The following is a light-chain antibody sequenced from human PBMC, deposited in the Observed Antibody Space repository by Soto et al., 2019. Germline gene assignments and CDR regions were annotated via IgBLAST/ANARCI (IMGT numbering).Light chain of an antibody. V-gene: IGLV2-14*01. CDR1: SSDIGGYKY. J-gene: IGLJ2*01. CDR3: TSYSSRSTLV. CDR2: EVN. Sequence: QSVLTQPASVSGSPGQWITIPCTGSSSDIGGYKYVSWYQQHPGKAPKLIIYEVNDRPSGISNRFSGSKSGNTASLTISGLQAEDEADYYCTSYSSRSTLVFGGGTKVTVL.